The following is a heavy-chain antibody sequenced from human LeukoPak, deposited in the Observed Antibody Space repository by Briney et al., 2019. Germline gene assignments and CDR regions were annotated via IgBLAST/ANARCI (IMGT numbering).Heavy chain of an antibody. J-gene: IGHJ3*02. CDR2: ISYDGSNK. CDR3: AKENYYDSSGYGDAFDI. V-gene: IGHV3-30*04. Sequence: GGSLRLSCAASGFTFSSYAMHWVRQAPGKGLEWVAVISYDGSNKYYADSVKGRFTISRDNSKNTLYLQMNSLRAEDTAVYYCAKENYYDSSGYGDAFDIWGQGTMVTVSS. D-gene: IGHD3-22*01. CDR1: GFTFSSYA.